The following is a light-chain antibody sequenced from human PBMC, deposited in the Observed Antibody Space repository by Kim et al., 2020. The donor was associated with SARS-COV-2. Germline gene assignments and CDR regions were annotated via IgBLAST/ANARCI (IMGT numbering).Light chain of an antibody. V-gene: IGLV4-69*01. CDR2: LNSDGSH. Sequence: QPVLTQSPSASASLGASVKLTCTLSSGHSRNDIAWHQQQPERGPRYLMKLNSDGSHTKGDGIPDRFSGSSSGAERYLTISSLQSEDEADYYCQTWDTGIHVFGGGTQLTVL. CDR1: SGHSRND. CDR3: QTWDTGIHV. J-gene: IGLJ3*02.